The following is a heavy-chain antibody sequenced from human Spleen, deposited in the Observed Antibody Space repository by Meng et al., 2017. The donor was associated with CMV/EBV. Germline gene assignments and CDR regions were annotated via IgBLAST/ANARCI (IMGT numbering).Heavy chain of an antibody. V-gene: IGHV1-69*05. CDR1: TFSSYA. D-gene: IGHD6-13*01. CDR3: ASYNYRLAAQQLVPSFDY. Sequence: TFSSYAISWVRQAPGQGLEWMGGIIPIFGTANYAQKFQGRVTITTDESTSTAYMELSGLRSEDTAVYYCASYNYRLAAQQLVPSFDYWGQGTLVTVSS. J-gene: IGHJ4*02. CDR2: IIPIFGTA.